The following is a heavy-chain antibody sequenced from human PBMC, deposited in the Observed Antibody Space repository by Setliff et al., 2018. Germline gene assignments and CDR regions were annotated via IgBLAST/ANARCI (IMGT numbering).Heavy chain of an antibody. CDR3: ARARYCSSTSCYYYYYMDV. CDR2: IQQGGSEK. Sequence: PGGSLRLSCAASGFTFSYYWMSWVRQAPGKGLEWVANIQQGGSEKYHVDSVMGRFTISRDNAKNTLYLQMNSLRAEDTAVYYCARARYCSSTSCYYYYYMDVWGKGTTVTVSS. CDR1: GFTFSYYW. D-gene: IGHD2-2*01. J-gene: IGHJ6*03. V-gene: IGHV3-7*01.